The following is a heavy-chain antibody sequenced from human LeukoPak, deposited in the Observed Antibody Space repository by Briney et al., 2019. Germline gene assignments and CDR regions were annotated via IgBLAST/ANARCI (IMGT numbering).Heavy chain of an antibody. Sequence: SETLSLTCTASGGSISSYYWSWIRQPPGKGLEWIGYIYYSGSTNYNPSLKSRVTISVDTSKNQFSLKLSSETAADTAVYYCARRGYSYAIDYWGQGTLVTVSS. J-gene: IGHJ4*02. V-gene: IGHV4-59*08. CDR3: ARRGYSYAIDY. CDR1: GGSISSYY. D-gene: IGHD5-18*01. CDR2: IYYSGST.